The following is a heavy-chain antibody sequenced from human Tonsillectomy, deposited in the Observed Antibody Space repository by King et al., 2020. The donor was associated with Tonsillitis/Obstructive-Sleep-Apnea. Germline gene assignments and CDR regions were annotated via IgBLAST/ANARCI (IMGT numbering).Heavy chain of an antibody. D-gene: IGHD6-13*01. V-gene: IGHV4-59*08. CDR1: GGSISSYY. J-gene: IGHJ4*02. Sequence: VQPQESGPGLVKPSETLSLTCTVSGGSISSYYWSWIRQPPGKGLEWIGYIYYSGSTNYNPSLKSRVTISVDTSKNQFSLKLSSVTAADTAVYYCARHGDSSSWSHFDYWGQGTLVTVSS. CDR3: ARHGDSSSWSHFDY. CDR2: IYYSGST.